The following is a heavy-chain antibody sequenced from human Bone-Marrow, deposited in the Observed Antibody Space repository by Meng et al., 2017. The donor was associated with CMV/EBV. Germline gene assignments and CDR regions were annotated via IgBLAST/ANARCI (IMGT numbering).Heavy chain of an antibody. CDR1: GFTFSSYG. D-gene: IGHD3-22*01. Sequence: GESLKISCAASGFTFSSYGMHWVRQAPGKGLEWVAVIWYDGSNKYYADSVKGRFTISSDNSKNTLYLQMNSLRAEDTAVYYCARESPVSPEITKIVAHDYWGQGTLVTVSS. J-gene: IGHJ4*02. CDR3: ARESPVSPEITKIVAHDY. V-gene: IGHV3-33*01. CDR2: IWYDGSNK.